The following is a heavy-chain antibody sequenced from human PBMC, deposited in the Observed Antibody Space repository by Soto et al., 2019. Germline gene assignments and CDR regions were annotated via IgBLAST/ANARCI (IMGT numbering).Heavy chain of an antibody. CDR2: INHSGST. Sequence: SETLSLTCAVYGGSFSGYYWSWIRQPPGKGLEWIGEINHSGSTNYNPSLKSRVTISVDTSKNQFSLKLSSVTAADTAVYYCARGFYYYGSGSYFYWGQGTLVIVSA. D-gene: IGHD3-10*01. CDR1: GGSFSGYY. J-gene: IGHJ4*02. CDR3: ARGFYYYGSGSYFY. V-gene: IGHV4-34*01.